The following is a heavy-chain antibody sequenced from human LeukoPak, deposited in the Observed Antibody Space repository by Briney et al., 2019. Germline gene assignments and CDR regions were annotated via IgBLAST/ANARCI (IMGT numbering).Heavy chain of an antibody. D-gene: IGHD6-13*01. J-gene: IGHJ3*02. CDR3: ARYQTPIAAAGSRYAFDI. CDR2: IYYSGGT. Sequence: SETLSLTCTVSGGSISSYYWSWIRQPPGKGLEWIGYIYYSGGTNYNPSLKSRVTMLVDTSKNQFSLKLSSVTAADTAVYYCARYQTPIAAAGSRYAFDIWGQGTMVTVSS. V-gene: IGHV4-59*01. CDR1: GGSISSYY.